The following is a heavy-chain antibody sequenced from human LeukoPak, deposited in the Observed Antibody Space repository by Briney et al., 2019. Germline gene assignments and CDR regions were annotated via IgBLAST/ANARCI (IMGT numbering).Heavy chain of an antibody. Sequence: SETVSLTCTVSGGSISSGGYYWSWIRQHPGKGLEWIGYIYYSGSTYYNPSLKSRVTISVDTSKNQFSLKLSSVTAADTAVYYCASLGPFWSGYYHSDYWGQGTLVTVSS. D-gene: IGHD3-3*01. V-gene: IGHV4-31*03. CDR2: IYYSGST. J-gene: IGHJ4*02. CDR3: ASLGPFWSGYYHSDY. CDR1: GGSISSGGYY.